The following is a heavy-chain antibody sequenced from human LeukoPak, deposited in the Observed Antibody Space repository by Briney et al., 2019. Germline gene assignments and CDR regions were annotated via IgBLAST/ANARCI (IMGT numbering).Heavy chain of an antibody. V-gene: IGHV1-18*01. D-gene: IGHD6-19*01. J-gene: IGHJ4*02. CDR3: ARDPRKTYSSGWYYFDY. CDR2: ISAYNGNT. CDR1: GYTFSTYG. Sequence: ASVKVSCKASGYTFSTYGISWVRQAPGQGLEWMAWISAYNGNTNYAQKFQGRVTMTTDTSTSTAYMELKSLRFDDTAVYYCARDPRKTYSSGWYYFDYWGQGTLVTVSS.